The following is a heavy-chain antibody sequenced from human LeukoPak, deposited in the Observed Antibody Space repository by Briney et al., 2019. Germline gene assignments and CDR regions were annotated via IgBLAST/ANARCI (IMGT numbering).Heavy chain of an antibody. CDR2: IIPIFGTA. V-gene: IGHV1-69*13. D-gene: IGHD6-19*01. Sequence: GASVKVSCKASGGTFSSYAISWVRQAPGQGLEWMGGIIPIFGTANYAQKFQGRVTITADESTSTAYMELSSLRSEDTAVYYCARDPPYDSGWYYFDYWGQGTLVTVSS. CDR3: ARDPPYDSGWYYFDY. J-gene: IGHJ4*02. CDR1: GGTFSSYA.